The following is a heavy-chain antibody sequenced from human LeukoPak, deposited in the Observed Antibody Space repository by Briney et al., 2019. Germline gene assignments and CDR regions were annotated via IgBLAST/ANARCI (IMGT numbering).Heavy chain of an antibody. CDR1: GYTLTELS. V-gene: IGHV1-24*01. CDR3: ATEKDYGGNSGFDY. J-gene: IGHJ4*02. Sequence: VASVKVSCKVSGYTLTELSMHWVRQAPGKGLEGMGGFDPEDGETIYAQKFQGRVTITEDTSTDTAYMELSSLRSEDTAVYYCATEKDYGGNSGFDYWGQGTLVTVSS. CDR2: FDPEDGET. D-gene: IGHD4-23*01.